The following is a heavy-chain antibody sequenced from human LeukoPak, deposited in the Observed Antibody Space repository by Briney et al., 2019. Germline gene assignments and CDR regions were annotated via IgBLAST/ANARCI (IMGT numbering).Heavy chain of an antibody. V-gene: IGHV3-30*04. CDR1: GFTFSSYA. CDR2: ISYDGTNK. J-gene: IGHJ3*02. Sequence: PGGSLRLSCAASGFTFSSYAMHWVRQAPGKGLEWVTIISYDGTNKYYADSVKGRFTISRDNSKNTLFLQMNSLRAEDTAVYYCARPSLMDTDALDIWGQGTMVTVSS. D-gene: IGHD5-18*01. CDR3: ARPSLMDTDALDI.